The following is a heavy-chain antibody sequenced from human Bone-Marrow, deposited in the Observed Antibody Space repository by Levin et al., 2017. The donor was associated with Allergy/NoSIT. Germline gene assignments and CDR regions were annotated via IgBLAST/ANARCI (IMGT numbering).Heavy chain of an antibody. D-gene: IGHD3-10*01. CDR1: GYSISGGYY. Sequence: KPSETLSLTCVVSGYSISGGYYWAWIRQPPGKGLEWIGLIFHTGTTYYNPSLKSRVTISVDTSKNQFSLKMNSVTAADTAVYYCTRQDSFDGSGYYNLDVWGQGTAVIVSS. J-gene: IGHJ6*02. V-gene: IGHV4-38-2*01. CDR2: IFHTGTT. CDR3: TRQDSFDGSGYYNLDV.